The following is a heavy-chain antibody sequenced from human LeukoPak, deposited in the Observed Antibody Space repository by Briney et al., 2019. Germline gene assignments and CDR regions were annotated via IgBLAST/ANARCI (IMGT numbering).Heavy chain of an antibody. CDR1: GGSISSGYY. J-gene: IGHJ5*02. CDR3: ARDYYDSSGYYGRDYNWFDP. D-gene: IGHD3-22*01. V-gene: IGHV4-38-2*02. Sequence: PSETLSLTCTVSGGSISSGYYWGWIRQPPGKGLEWIGSIYHSGSTYYNPSLKSRVTISVDTSKNQFSLKLSSVTAADTAVYYCARDYYDSSGYYGRDYNWFDPWGQGTLVTVSS. CDR2: IYHSGST.